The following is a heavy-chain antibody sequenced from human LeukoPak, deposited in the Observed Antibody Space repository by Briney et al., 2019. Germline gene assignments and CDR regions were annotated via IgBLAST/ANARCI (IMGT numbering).Heavy chain of an antibody. CDR2: ISYDGSNK. CDR3: AKSSTGPYYYYGMDV. J-gene: IGHJ6*02. CDR1: GFTFSSYG. V-gene: IGHV3-30*18. D-gene: IGHD2-8*02. Sequence: GRSLRLSCAASGFTFSSYGMHWVRHAPGKGLEWVAVISYDGSNKCYADSVTGRFTSSRDNSKNTLYLQTNSLRTEDTAVYYSAKSSTGPYYYYGMDVWGQGTTVTVSS.